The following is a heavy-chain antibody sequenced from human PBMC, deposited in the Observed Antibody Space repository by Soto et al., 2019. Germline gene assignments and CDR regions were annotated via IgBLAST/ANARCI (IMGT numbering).Heavy chain of an antibody. CDR3: VRDRDRRWFDP. CDR2: ISSDGDST. CDR1: GFIFSDFY. V-gene: IGHV3-11*01. Sequence: QLVESGGGLVKPGGSLRLSCEASGFIFSDFYMAWIRQAPGKGLEWVSYISSDGDSTYADSVKGRFTIARDNAKNSRYLQMNSLRVEGTAVYYCVRDRDRRWFDPWGQGTLVTVSS. J-gene: IGHJ5*02. D-gene: IGHD3-10*01.